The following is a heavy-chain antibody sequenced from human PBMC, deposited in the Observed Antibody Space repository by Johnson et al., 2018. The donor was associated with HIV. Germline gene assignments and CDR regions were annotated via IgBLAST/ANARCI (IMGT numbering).Heavy chain of an antibody. CDR3: AKDLSYPKTRAFDI. Sequence: QVQLVESGGGVVQPGGSLRLSCAASGFTFSSYGMHWVRQVPGNGLEWVTFIQYDGTNKYYADSVKGRFTIPRDNSKKTLYLQMYSRRAEDTAVYSCAKDLSYPKTRAFDIWGQGTMVTVSS. V-gene: IGHV3-30*02. D-gene: IGHD2/OR15-2a*01. CDR1: GFTFSSYG. J-gene: IGHJ3*02. CDR2: IQYDGTNK.